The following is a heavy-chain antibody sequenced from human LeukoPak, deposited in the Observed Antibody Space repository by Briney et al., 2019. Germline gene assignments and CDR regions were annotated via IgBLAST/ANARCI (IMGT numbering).Heavy chain of an antibody. CDR3: VRSTAVLPFDY. CDR2: INPDGSST. D-gene: IGHD6-6*01. J-gene: IGHJ4*02. CDR1: GFTLSDYW. Sequence: GGSLRLSCAASGFTLSDYWMHWVRQGPGKGLVWVSRINPDGSSTNYADFVKGRFTTSRDNAKNTLNLQMNSLRAEDTAVYYCVRSTAVLPFDYWGQGIPVTVSS. V-gene: IGHV3-74*01.